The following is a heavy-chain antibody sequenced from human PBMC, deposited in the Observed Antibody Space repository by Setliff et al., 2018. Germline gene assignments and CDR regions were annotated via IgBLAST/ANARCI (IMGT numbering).Heavy chain of an antibody. D-gene: IGHD3-22*01. Sequence: PSETLSLTCAVYGGSFSGYYWSWIRQPPGKGLEWIGEINHSGSTNYNPSLKSRVTISVDTSKNQFSLKLSSVTAADTAVYYCASLPPQGYYYDSSGYYSHDAFDIWGQGTMVTVSS. J-gene: IGHJ3*02. CDR2: INHSGST. CDR1: GGSFSGYY. V-gene: IGHV4-34*01. CDR3: ASLPPQGYYYDSSGYYSHDAFDI.